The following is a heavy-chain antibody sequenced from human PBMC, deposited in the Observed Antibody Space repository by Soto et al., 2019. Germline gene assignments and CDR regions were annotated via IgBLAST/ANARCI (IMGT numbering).Heavy chain of an antibody. CDR1: GFTFSSYA. V-gene: IGHV3-23*01. D-gene: IGHD6-19*01. J-gene: IGHJ4*02. CDR2: ISGSGGST. CDR3: EKTVGSSGWESDF. Sequence: GSLRLSCAASGFTFSSYAMSWVRQAPGKGLEWVSAISGSGGSTYYADSVKGRFTISRDNSKNTLYLQMNSLRAEDTAVYSGEKTVGSSGWESDFWGQGTLVTGSS.